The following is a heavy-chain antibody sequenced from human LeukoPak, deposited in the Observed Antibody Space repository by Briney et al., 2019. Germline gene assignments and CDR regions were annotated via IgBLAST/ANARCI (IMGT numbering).Heavy chain of an antibody. D-gene: IGHD3-22*01. Sequence: GGSLRLSCAASGFPFSSYAMSWVRQAPGKGLEWVSAISGSGGSTYYADSVKGRFTISRDNSKNTLYLQMNSLRAEDTAVYYCAKDSNYYDSSGPHDYWGQGTLVTVSS. CDR3: AKDSNYYDSSGPHDY. J-gene: IGHJ4*02. V-gene: IGHV3-23*01. CDR2: ISGSGGST. CDR1: GFPFSSYA.